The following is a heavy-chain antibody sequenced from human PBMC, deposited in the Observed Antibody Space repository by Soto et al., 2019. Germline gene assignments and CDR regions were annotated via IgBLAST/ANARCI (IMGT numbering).Heavy chain of an antibody. J-gene: IGHJ5*02. CDR1: GGSISSYY. CDR2: IYYSGST. V-gene: IGHV4-59*08. Sequence: ETLSLTCTVSGGSISSYYWNWIRQPPGKGLEWIGYIYYSGSTYYNPSLKSRVTISVDTSKNQFSLKLSSVTAADTAVYYCARLGAQEIDPWGQGTLVTVSS. D-gene: IGHD3-16*01. CDR3: ARLGAQEIDP.